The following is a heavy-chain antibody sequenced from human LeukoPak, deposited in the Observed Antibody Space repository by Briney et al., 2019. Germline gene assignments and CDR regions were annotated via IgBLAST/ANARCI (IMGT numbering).Heavy chain of an antibody. CDR2: IKQDGSEK. J-gene: IGHJ4*02. D-gene: IGHD3-10*01. Sequence: GGSLRLSCAASGFTFSSYWMSWVRQAPGKGLEWVANIKQDGSEKYYVASVKGRFTISRDNAKNSLYLQMNSLRAEDTAVYYCARGRRSITMVRGVTYFDYWGQGTLVTVSS. CDR1: GFTFSSYW. CDR3: ARGRRSITMVRGVTYFDY. V-gene: IGHV3-7*01.